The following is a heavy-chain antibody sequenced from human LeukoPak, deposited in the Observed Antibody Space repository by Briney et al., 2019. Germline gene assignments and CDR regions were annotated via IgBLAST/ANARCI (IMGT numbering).Heavy chain of an antibody. CDR2: INSDGSST. J-gene: IGHJ4*02. CDR3: ARDGIAAAGSY. Sequence: GGSLRLSCAASGFTFSSYWMHWVRQAPGKGRVWVSRINSDGSSTSYADSVKGRFTISRDNAKNTLYLQMNSLRAEDTAVYYCARDGIAAAGSYWGQGTLVTVSS. D-gene: IGHD6-13*01. V-gene: IGHV3-74*01. CDR1: GFTFSSYW.